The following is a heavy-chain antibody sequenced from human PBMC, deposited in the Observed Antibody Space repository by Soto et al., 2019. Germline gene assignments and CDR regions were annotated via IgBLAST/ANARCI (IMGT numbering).Heavy chain of an antibody. CDR2: ISAYNGNT. CDR3: ARVVVVPANYYYYYYMDV. CDR1: GYTFTRYG. J-gene: IGHJ6*03. V-gene: IGHV1-18*01. D-gene: IGHD2-2*01. Sequence: ASVKDSCKASGYTFTRYGISWVRQAPGQGLEWMGWISAYNGNTNYAQKLQGRVTMTTDTSTSTAYMELRSLRSDDTAVYYCARVVVVPANYYYYYYMDVWGKGTTVTVSS.